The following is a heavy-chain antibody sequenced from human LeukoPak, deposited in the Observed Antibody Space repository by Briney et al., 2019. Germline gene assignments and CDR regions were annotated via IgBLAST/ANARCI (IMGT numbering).Heavy chain of an antibody. J-gene: IGHJ4*02. CDR2: INQDGSEK. Sequence: GGSLRLSCAASGFTFNLYWMSWVRQAPGKGLEWVANINQDGSEKYYVDSVKGRFTISRDNAKNSLYLQMNSLRAEDTAVYYCARDQRYCSSSSCPWEPFDYWGQGTLVTVSS. D-gene: IGHD2-2*01. V-gene: IGHV3-7*05. CDR3: ARDQRYCSSSSCPWEPFDY. CDR1: GFTFNLYW.